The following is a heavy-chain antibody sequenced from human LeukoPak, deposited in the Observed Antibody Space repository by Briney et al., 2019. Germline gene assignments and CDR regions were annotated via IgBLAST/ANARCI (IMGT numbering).Heavy chain of an antibody. V-gene: IGHV3-23*01. Sequence: GGSLRLSCAASGFTISTYAMSWVRQAPGKGLDWVSAISGSGVTTYYADSVKGRFTISRDNPKNTLYLQMNSLRAEDTAVYYCAKANTGYENFDYWGQGTLVTVSS. CDR3: AKANTGYENFDY. CDR1: GFTISTYA. J-gene: IGHJ4*02. CDR2: ISGSGVTT. D-gene: IGHD5-12*01.